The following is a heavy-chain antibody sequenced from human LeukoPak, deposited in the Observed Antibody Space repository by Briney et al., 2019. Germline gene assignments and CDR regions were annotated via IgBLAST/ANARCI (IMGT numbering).Heavy chain of an antibody. CDR1: GGTFSSYA. D-gene: IGHD1-1*01. CDR2: IIPIFGTA. Sequence: GASVKVSCKASGGTFSSYAISWVRQAPGQGLEWMGGIIPIFGTANYAQKFQGRVTITTDESTSTAYMELSSLRSEDTAVYYCARVKKPDWIDGGGAFDIWGQGTMVTVSS. V-gene: IGHV1-69*05. J-gene: IGHJ3*02. CDR3: ARVKKPDWIDGGGAFDI.